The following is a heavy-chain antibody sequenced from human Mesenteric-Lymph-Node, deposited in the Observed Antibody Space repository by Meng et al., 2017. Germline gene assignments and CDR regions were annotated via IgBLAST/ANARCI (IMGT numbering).Heavy chain of an antibody. CDR3: AREHRRQLWLLFGMDV. V-gene: IGHV1-18*01. D-gene: IGHD5-18*01. CDR1: GYTFTSYG. J-gene: IGHJ6*02. Sequence: ASVKVSCKASGYTFTSYGISWVRQAPGQGLEWMGWISAYNGNTNYAQKLQGRVTITTDTSTSTAYMELRSLRSDDTAVYYCAREHRRQLWLLFGMDVWGQGTTVTVSS. CDR2: ISAYNGNT.